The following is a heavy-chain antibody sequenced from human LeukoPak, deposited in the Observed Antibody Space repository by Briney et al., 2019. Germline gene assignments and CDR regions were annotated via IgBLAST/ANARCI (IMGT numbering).Heavy chain of an antibody. Sequence: PGGSLRLSCAASGFTFSSYWMSWVRQAPGKGLEWVANIRQDGSEKYYVDSVKGRFTISRDNAKNSLYLQMNSLRAEDTAVYYCAHHSSSWYYFDYWGQGTLVTVSS. J-gene: IGHJ4*02. CDR1: GFTFSSYW. D-gene: IGHD6-13*01. V-gene: IGHV3-7*01. CDR2: IRQDGSEK. CDR3: AHHSSSWYYFDY.